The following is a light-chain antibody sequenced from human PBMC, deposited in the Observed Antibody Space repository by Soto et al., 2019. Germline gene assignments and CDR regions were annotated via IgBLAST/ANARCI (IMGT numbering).Light chain of an antibody. CDR2: EVS. Sequence: QSALTQPASVSGSPGQSITISCTGTSSDVGGYNYVSWYQQHPGKAPKLMIYEVSSRPSGVSNRFSGSKSGNTASLTISGLQAEDEADYYCSSCTSSSTVVFGGGTKLTVL. CDR3: SSCTSSSTVV. CDR1: SSDVGGYNY. J-gene: IGLJ2*01. V-gene: IGLV2-14*01.